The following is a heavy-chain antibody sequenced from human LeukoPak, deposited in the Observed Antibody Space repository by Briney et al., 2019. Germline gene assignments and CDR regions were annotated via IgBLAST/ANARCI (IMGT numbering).Heavy chain of an antibody. J-gene: IGHJ5*02. Sequence: GASVKVSCKASGYTFTSYDINWVRQATGQGLEWMGWMNPNSGNTGYAQKFQGRVTMTRNTSISTAYMELSSLRSEDTAVYYCARGLPPGVLRLLEWLSGVNWFDPWGQGTLVTVSS. V-gene: IGHV1-8*01. CDR1: GYTFTSYD. CDR2: MNPNSGNT. CDR3: ARGLPPGVLRLLEWLSGVNWFDP. D-gene: IGHD3-3*01.